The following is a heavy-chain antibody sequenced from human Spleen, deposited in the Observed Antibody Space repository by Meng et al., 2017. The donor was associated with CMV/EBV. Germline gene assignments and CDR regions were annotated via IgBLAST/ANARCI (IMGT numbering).Heavy chain of an antibody. V-gene: IGHV4-34*01. J-gene: IGHJ4*02. CDR3: ARVGVYYDFWSAWDY. D-gene: IGHD3-3*01. CDR1: GGSFRGYY. CDR2: INHSGST. Sequence: VYGGSFRGYYWSWLRQPPGTGLEWIGEINHSGSTNYNPSLKSRVTISVDTSKNQFSLKLSSVTAADTAVYYCARVGVYYDFWSAWDYWGQGTLVTVSS.